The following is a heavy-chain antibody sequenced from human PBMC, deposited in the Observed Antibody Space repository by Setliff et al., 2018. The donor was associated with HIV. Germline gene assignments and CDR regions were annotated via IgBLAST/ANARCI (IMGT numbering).Heavy chain of an antibody. Sequence: LRLSCAASGFTVNNNYMSWVRQAPGKGLEWVSVLYSGGSTYYADSVKGRFTISRDNSKNTLYLQMNSLRAEDTAVYYCARARDGDYGGYYMDVWGKGTTVTVSS. CDR2: LYSGGST. V-gene: IGHV3-53*01. J-gene: IGHJ6*03. CDR1: GFTVNNNY. CDR3: ARARDGDYGGYYMDV. D-gene: IGHD4-17*01.